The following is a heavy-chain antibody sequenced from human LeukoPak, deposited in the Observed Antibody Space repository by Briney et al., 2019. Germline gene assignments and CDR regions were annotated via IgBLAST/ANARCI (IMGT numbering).Heavy chain of an antibody. CDR2: INHSGST. CDR3: ARSDTVTTQTDY. D-gene: IGHD4-17*01. CDR1: GGSFSGYY. V-gene: IGHV4-34*01. Sequence: SETLSLTCAVYGGSFSGYYWSWIRQPPGKGLEWIGEINHSGSTNYNPSLTSLKSRVTISVDTSKNQFSLKLSSVTAADTAVYYCARSDTVTTQTDYWGQGTLVTVSS. J-gene: IGHJ4*02.